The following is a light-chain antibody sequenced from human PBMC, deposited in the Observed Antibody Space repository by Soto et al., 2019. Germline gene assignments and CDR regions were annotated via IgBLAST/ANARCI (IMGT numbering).Light chain of an antibody. J-gene: IGLJ2*01. Sequence: QSALTQPASVSGSLGQSITVSCTGTSSDVCRSNYVSWYQKHPGRAPKLIIYDVSNRPSGVSTRFSGSKSGNTASLTISGLQAEDEADYYCSSYTTSSMLGVFDGGTKLTVL. CDR2: DVS. V-gene: IGLV2-14*03. CDR1: SSDVCRSNY. CDR3: SSYTTSSMLGV.